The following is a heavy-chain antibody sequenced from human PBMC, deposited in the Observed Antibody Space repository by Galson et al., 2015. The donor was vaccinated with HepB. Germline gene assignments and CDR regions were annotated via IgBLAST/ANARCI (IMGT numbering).Heavy chain of an antibody. Sequence: TLSLTCTVSGGSISSGSYYWSWIRQPAGKGLEWIGRIYTSGSTNYNPSLKSRVTMSVDTSKNQFSLKLSSVTAADTAVYYCARAYCGGDCYSGGYAHWGQGTLVTVSS. J-gene: IGHJ1*01. CDR1: GGSISSGSYY. CDR2: IYTSGST. V-gene: IGHV4-61*02. CDR3: ARAYCGGDCYSGGYAH. D-gene: IGHD2-21*01.